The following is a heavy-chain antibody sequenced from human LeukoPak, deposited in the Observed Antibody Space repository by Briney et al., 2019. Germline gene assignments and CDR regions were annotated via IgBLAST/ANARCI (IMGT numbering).Heavy chain of an antibody. CDR3: ARDHYDILTGFDP. V-gene: IGHV4-59*01. D-gene: IGHD3-9*01. CDR1: GGSISSYY. J-gene: IGHJ5*02. Sequence: SETLSLTCTVSGGSISSYYWSWIRQPPGKGLEWIGYIYYSGSTNYNPSLKSRVTISVDTSKNQFSLKLGSVTAADTAVYYCARDHYDILTGFDPWGQGTLVTVSS. CDR2: IYYSGST.